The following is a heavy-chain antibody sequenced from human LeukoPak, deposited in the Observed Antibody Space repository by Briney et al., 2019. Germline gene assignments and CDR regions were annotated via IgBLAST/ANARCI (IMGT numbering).Heavy chain of an antibody. D-gene: IGHD3-9*01. V-gene: IGHV3-21*01. Sequence: GGSLRLSCAASGFTFSSYSMNWVRQAPGKGLEWVSSISSSSSYIYYADSVKGRFTTSRDNAKNSLYLQMNSLRAEDTAVYYCAREGTRDFDWQNHAFDIWGQGTMVTVSS. CDR2: ISSSSSYI. CDR1: GFTFSSYS. J-gene: IGHJ3*02. CDR3: AREGTRDFDWQNHAFDI.